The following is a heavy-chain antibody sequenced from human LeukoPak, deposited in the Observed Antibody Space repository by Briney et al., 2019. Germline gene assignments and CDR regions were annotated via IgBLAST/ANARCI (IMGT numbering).Heavy chain of an antibody. J-gene: IGHJ6*02. D-gene: IGHD6-19*01. CDR1: GFTFSSYS. CDR2: ISSSSSYI. CDR3: ARHPYIAVAGTYYYYGMDV. V-gene: IGHV3-21*01. Sequence: GGSLRLSCAASGFTFSSYSMNWVRQAPGKGLEWVSSISSSSSYIYYADSVKGRFTIPRDNAKNSLYLQMNSLRAEDTAVYYCARHPYIAVAGTYYYYGMDVWGQGTTVTVSS.